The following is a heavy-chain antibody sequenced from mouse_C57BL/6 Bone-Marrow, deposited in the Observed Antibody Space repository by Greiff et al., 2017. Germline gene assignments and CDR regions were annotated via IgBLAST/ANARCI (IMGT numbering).Heavy chain of an antibody. V-gene: IGHV14-4*01. Sequence: EVQLVESGAELVRPGASVKLSCTASGFNIKDDYMHWVKQRPEQGLEWIGWIDPENGDTEYASKFQGKATITADTSSNTAYLQLSSLTSEDTAVYYWTLGSCAYWGQGTLVTVSA. CDR2: IDPENGDT. CDR1: GFNIKDDY. J-gene: IGHJ3*01. CDR3: TLGSCAY.